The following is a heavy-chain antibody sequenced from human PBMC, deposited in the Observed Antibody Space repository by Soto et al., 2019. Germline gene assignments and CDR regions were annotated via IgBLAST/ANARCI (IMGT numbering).Heavy chain of an antibody. V-gene: IGHV3-53*01. J-gene: IGHJ6*02. D-gene: IGHD5-18*01. CDR3: ARDSTWIPYYHYGMDV. CDR1: GFSVSSNY. CDR2: IYSGGNT. Sequence: EVQLVESGGGLIQPGGSLRLSCAASGFSVSSNYMSWVRQAPGKGLEWVSVIYSGGNTHYADSVKGRFTISRDNSKNTLYLQMNSLRAEDTAVYYCARDSTWIPYYHYGMDVWCQGTTVTVSS.